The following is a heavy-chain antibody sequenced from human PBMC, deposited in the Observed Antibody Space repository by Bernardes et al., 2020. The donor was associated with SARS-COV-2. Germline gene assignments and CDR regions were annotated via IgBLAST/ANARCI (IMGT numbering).Heavy chain of an antibody. CDR2: IYSGGST. V-gene: IGHV3-53*04. D-gene: IGHD5-18*01. CDR1: GFTVSSNY. Sequence: GGSLRFSCAASGFTVSSNYMSWVRKAPGKGLEWVSVIYSGGSTYYADSVKGRFTISRHNSKNTLYLQMNSLRAEDTAVYYCARGGTAMVIDAFDIWGQGTMVTVSS. J-gene: IGHJ3*02. CDR3: ARGGTAMVIDAFDI.